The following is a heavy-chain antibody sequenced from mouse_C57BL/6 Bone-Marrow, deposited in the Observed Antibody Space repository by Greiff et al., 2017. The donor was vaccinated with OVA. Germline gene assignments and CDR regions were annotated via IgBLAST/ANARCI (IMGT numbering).Heavy chain of an antibody. CDR2: IYPGDGDT. CDR1: GYAFSSSW. V-gene: IGHV1-82*01. J-gene: IGHJ4*01. CDR3: ASISSGYFYAMDY. Sequence: VQLQQSGAELVKPGASVKMSCKASGYAFSSSWMNWVKQRPGRGLEWIGRIYPGDGDTNYNGKFKCKATLTVDKSSSTAYMQLSSLTSEDSAVYDYASISSGYFYAMDYWGQGTLVTVSA.